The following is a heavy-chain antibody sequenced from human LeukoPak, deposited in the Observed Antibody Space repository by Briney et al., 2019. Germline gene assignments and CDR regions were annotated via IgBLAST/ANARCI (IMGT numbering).Heavy chain of an antibody. J-gene: IGHJ4*02. CDR1: GFTFSSYS. D-gene: IGHD6-6*01. V-gene: IGHV3-48*01. Sequence: GGSLRLSCAASGFTFSSYSMNWVRQAPGKGLEWVSYISISSSTIYYADSVKGRFTISRDNAKNSLYLQMNSLRAEDTAVYFCARDALRYSGSFDDFDYWGQGTLVTVSS. CDR3: ARDALRYSGSFDDFDY. CDR2: ISISSSTI.